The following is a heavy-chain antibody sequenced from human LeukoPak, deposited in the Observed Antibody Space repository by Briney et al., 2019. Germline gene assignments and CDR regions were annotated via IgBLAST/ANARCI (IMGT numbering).Heavy chain of an antibody. CDR3: ARDTGYAFDY. CDR2: ISSTSPYT. J-gene: IGHJ4*02. V-gene: IGHV3-11*05. CDR1: GFTFSDYS. Sequence: GSLRLSCAASGFTFSDYSMNWMRQAPGKGLEWVSYISSTSPYTNSADSVKGRFTIPRDNAKNSLYLQMNSLRAEDTAVYYCARDTGYAFDYWGQGTLVTVSS. D-gene: IGHD5-12*01.